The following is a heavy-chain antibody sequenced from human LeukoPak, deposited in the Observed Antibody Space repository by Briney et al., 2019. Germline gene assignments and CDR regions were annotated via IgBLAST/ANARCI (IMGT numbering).Heavy chain of an antibody. CDR3: ARLSGSFLDY. CDR2: ISGSGGST. V-gene: IGHV3-23*01. J-gene: IGHJ4*02. Sequence: PGGSLRLSCAASGFTFSSYAMSWVRQAPGKGLEWVSAISGSGGSTYYADSVKGRFTISRDDSKNTLYLQMNSLRAEDTAVYYCARLSGSFLDYWGQGTLVTVSS. D-gene: IGHD1-26*01. CDR1: GFTFSSYA.